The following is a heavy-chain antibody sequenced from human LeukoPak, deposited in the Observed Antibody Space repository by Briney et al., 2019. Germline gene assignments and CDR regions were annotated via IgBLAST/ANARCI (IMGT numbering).Heavy chain of an antibody. Sequence: PSETLSLTCTVSGGSISSHYWSWIRQPPRKGLEWIGYIYYSGSTNYNPSLKSRVTISVDTSKDQFSLKLSSVTAADTAVYYCARYSYGSYFDYWGQGTLVTVPS. CDR3: ARYSYGSYFDY. CDR1: GGSISSHY. J-gene: IGHJ4*02. V-gene: IGHV4-59*11. CDR2: IYYSGST. D-gene: IGHD5-18*01.